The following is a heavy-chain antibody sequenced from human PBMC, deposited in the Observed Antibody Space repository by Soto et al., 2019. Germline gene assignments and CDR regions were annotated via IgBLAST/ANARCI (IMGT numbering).Heavy chain of an antibody. CDR1: GFTFSSYA. CDR2: ISGSGGST. CDR3: AKDSGAYGDYYNWFDP. D-gene: IGHD4-17*01. J-gene: IGHJ5*02. Sequence: GGSLRLSCAASGFTFSSYAMSWVRQAPGKGLEWVSAISGSGGSTYYADSVKGRFTISRDNSKNTLYLQMNSLRAEDTAVYYCAKDSGAYGDYYNWFDPWGQGTLVTVSS. V-gene: IGHV3-23*01.